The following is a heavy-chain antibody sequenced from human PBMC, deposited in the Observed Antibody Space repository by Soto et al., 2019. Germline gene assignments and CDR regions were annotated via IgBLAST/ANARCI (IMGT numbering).Heavy chain of an antibody. CDR1: GFTFNSYA. CDR3: AKLSQYSSSYYFNS. Sequence: EVQLLESGGGLVQPGGSLRLSCAASGFTFNSYAMSWVRQAPGKGLEWVSSVSGLGATTHHADSVQGRFTISRDNSGNTLYLQMNSLRAEDTAVYYCAKLSQYSSSYYFNSWGQGTLVTVSS. CDR2: VSGLGATT. D-gene: IGHD6-6*01. V-gene: IGHV3-23*01. J-gene: IGHJ4*02.